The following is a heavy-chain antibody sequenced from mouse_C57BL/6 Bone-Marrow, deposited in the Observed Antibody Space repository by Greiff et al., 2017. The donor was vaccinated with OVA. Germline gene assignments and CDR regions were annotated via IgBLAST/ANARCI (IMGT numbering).Heavy chain of an antibody. J-gene: IGHJ3*01. CDR1: GFNIKDDY. D-gene: IGHD2-4*01. V-gene: IGHV14-4*01. CDR2: IDPENGDT. Sequence: DVQLQESGAELVRPGASVKLSCTASGFNIKDDYMHWVKQRPEQGLEWIGWIDPENGDTEYASKFQGKATITADTSSNTAYLQLSSLTSEDTAVYYCTTEGDYAWFAYWGQGTLVTVSA. CDR3: TTEGDYAWFAY.